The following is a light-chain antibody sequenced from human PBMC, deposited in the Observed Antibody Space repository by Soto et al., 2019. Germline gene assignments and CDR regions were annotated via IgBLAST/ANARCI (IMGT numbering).Light chain of an antibody. CDR2: LDN. Sequence: VLPQPPSVSAAPGQKVTISCSGSSSNIGGNSVSWYQQRPGQSPVLVIYLDNKRPSGIPERFSGSNSGNTATLTISGTQALDEADYFCQAWATNTVIFGGGTQLTVL. CDR3: QAWATNTVI. CDR1: SSNIGGNS. J-gene: IGLJ2*01. V-gene: IGLV3-1*01.